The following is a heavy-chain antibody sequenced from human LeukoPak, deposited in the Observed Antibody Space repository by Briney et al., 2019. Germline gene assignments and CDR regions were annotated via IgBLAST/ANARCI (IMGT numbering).Heavy chain of an antibody. CDR2: ISAYNGNT. CDR3: ARDNSGLAAAGPGWFDP. V-gene: IGHV1-18*01. CDR1: GYTFTSYG. J-gene: IGHJ5*02. Sequence: ASVKVSCKASGYTFTSYGISWVRQAPGQGLEWMGWISAYNGNTNYAQKLQGRVTMTTDTSTSTACMELRSLRSDDTAVYYCARDNSGLAAAGPGWFDPWGQGTLVTVSS. D-gene: IGHD6-13*01.